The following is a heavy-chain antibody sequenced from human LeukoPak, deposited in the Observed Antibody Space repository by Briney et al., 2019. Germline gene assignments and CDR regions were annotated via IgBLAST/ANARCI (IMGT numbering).Heavy chain of an antibody. Sequence: QAGGSLRLSCAASGFTVSSNYMSWVRQAPGKGLEWVSVIYSGGSRYYADSVKGRFTISRDNSKNALYLQMNSLRAEDTAVYYCAGLPAYYYDTSGFYFDYWGQGTLVTVSS. D-gene: IGHD3-22*01. CDR2: IYSGGSR. V-gene: IGHV3-66*04. J-gene: IGHJ4*02. CDR3: AGLPAYYYDTSGFYFDY. CDR1: GFTVSSNY.